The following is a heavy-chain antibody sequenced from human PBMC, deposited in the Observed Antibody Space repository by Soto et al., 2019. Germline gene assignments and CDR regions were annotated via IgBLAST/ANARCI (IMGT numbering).Heavy chain of an antibody. CDR2: IIPILGIA. CDR1: GGTFSSYT. CDR3: ASEVGTPSYFDY. V-gene: IGHV1-69*02. Sequence: QVQLVQSGAEVKKPGSSVKVSCKASGGTFSSYTISWVRQAPGQGLEWMGRIIPILGIANYAQKFQGRVTITADKSTSTAYMELSSLRSEDTAVYYCASEVGTPSYFDYWGQGTLVSVSS. J-gene: IGHJ4*02. D-gene: IGHD1-1*01.